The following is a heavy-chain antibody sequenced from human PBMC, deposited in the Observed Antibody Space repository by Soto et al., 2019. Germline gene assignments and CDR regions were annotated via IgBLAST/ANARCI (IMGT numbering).Heavy chain of an antibody. J-gene: IGHJ4*02. CDR2: ISHSGST. CDR3: ARVERFCTNGVCSYYFDV. CDR1: GGSISSGGYS. Sequence: SETLSLTCAVSGGSISSGGYSWSWIRQPPGKGLEWIGDISHSGSTYYNPSLKSRVTISVDRSKNQFSLKLSSVTAADTAVYYCARVERFCTNGVCSYYFDVWGQGTRVTVSS. V-gene: IGHV4-30-2*01. D-gene: IGHD2-8*01.